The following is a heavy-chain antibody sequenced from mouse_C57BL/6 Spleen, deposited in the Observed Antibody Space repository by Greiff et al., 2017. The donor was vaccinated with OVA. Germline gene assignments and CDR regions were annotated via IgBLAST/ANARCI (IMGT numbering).Heavy chain of an antibody. CDR2: IYPGSGST. J-gene: IGHJ4*01. Sequence: QVQLKQPGAELVKPGASVKMSCKASGYTFTSYWITWVKQRPGQGLEWIGDIYPGSGSTNYNEKFKSKATLTVDTSSSTAYMQLSSLTSEDSAVYYCARVDSVYAMDYWGQGTSVTVSS. CDR3: ARVDSVYAMDY. D-gene: IGHD2-12*01. CDR1: GYTFTSYW. V-gene: IGHV1-55*01.